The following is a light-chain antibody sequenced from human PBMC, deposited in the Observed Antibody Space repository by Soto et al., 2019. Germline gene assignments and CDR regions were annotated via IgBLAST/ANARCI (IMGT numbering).Light chain of an antibody. V-gene: IGKV3-20*01. CDR2: SSS. CDR3: QQYGRSPTWT. CDR1: QTISGTY. Sequence: EIVLTQSPGTLSLSPGERATLSCRASQTISGTYLAWYQQKPGQAPRLLIYSSSSRAAGVSDRFSGSGSGTDFSLTISRLEPEDFAMYYCQQYGRSPTWTFGQGTKV. J-gene: IGKJ1*01.